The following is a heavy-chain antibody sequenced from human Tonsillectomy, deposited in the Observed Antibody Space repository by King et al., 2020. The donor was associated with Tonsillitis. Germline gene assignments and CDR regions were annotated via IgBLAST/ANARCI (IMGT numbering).Heavy chain of an antibody. V-gene: IGHV4-39*01. Sequence: QLQESGPGLVKPSETLSLTCTVSGGSISSSGYYWGWIRQPPGKGLEWIGTIYYTGSTNSNPSLKSRVTISVVTSKNQFSLKLSSVTAADTAVYYCAGHRPGVVSGTYYFDFWGQGTLVTVSS. CDR2: IYYTGST. CDR3: AGHRPGVVSGTYYFDF. J-gene: IGHJ4*02. CDR1: GGSISSSGYY. D-gene: IGHD6-19*01.